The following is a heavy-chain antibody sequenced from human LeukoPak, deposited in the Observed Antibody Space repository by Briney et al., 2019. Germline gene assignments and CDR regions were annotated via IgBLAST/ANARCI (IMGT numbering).Heavy chain of an antibody. CDR3: AHSGGYCSSSTCYDHYDY. V-gene: IGHV2-5*02. D-gene: IGHD2-2*01. CDR1: GFSLSTSGVG. Sequence: SGPTLVKPTQTLALTCSFSGFSLSTSGVGVAWIRQPPGKALEWLALSYWDDDKRYSPSLKSRLTITKDTSNNQVVLIMTNLDPLDTATYYCAHSGGYCSSSTCYDHYDYWGQGTLVTVSS. J-gene: IGHJ4*02. CDR2: SYWDDDK.